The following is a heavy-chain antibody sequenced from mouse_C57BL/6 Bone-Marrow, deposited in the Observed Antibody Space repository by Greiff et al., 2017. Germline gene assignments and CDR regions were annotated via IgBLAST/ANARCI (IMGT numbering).Heavy chain of an antibody. D-gene: IGHD1-1*01. V-gene: IGHV5-9*01. CDR1: GFTFSSYT. CDR3: SRQGIITTVVDFDY. Sequence: VQLKESGGGLVKPGGSLKLSCAASGFTFSSYTMSWVRQTPEKRLEWVATISGGGGNTYYPDSEKGRFTISRDNAKNTLYLQMSSLRSEDAALYYCSRQGIITTVVDFDYWGQGTTLTVSS. CDR2: ISGGGGNT. J-gene: IGHJ2*01.